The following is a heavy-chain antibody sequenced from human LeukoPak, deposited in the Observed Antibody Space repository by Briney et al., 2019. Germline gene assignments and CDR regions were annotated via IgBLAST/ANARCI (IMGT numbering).Heavy chain of an antibody. CDR2: IYPGDSDT. V-gene: IGHV5-51*01. J-gene: IGHJ4*02. Sequence: GESLKISCKGSGYSFTSYWIGWVRQMPGKGLEWMGIIYPGDSDTRYSPSFQGQVTISADKSISTAYLQWSSLKASDTAMYYCARQLRHYYDSSGYYPYYFDYWGQGTLVTVSS. D-gene: IGHD3-22*01. CDR3: ARQLRHYYDSSGYYPYYFDY. CDR1: GYSFTSYW.